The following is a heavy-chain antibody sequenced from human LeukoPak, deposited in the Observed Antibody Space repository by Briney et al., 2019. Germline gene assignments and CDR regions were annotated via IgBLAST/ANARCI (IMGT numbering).Heavy chain of an antibody. V-gene: IGHV1-46*01. CDR3: AKLLWLGDPPDAFDI. J-gene: IGHJ3*02. D-gene: IGHD3-10*01. CDR2: INPSSGST. CDR1: GYTFTSYY. Sequence: ASVKVSCKASGYTFTSYYMHWVRQAPGQGLEWMGIINPSSGSTSYAQKVQGRVTMTRDTSTSTVYMELSSLRSEDTAVYYCAKLLWLGDPPDAFDIWGQGTMVTVSS.